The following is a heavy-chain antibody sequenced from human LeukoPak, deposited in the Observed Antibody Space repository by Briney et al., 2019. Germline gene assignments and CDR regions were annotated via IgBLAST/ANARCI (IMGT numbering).Heavy chain of an antibody. V-gene: IGHV3-21*01. D-gene: IGHD3-22*01. Sequence: GGSLTLYGAASGFTFSSYSMNWLRQAPGKGLVWVSSISSSSSYIYYADSVRGRFTSSRDNAKNSLYLQMNSLRAEDTAVYYCAREYYDSSGYYYLMTYYYYMDVWGKGTTVTVSS. CDR2: ISSSSSYI. CDR3: AREYYDSSGYYYLMTYYYYMDV. CDR1: GFTFSSYS. J-gene: IGHJ6*03.